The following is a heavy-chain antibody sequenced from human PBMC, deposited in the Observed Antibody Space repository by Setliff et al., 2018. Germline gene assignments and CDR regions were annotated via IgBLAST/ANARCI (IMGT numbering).Heavy chain of an antibody. J-gene: IGHJ4*02. Sequence: PGGSLRLSCTASGFTFSSWGMSWVRQAPGKGLEWVSGINSGSGFLTHYADSVKGRFTISRDNSKNTLYLEMTSLRADDTAIYYCAKAGGWNWPRYYFDYWGQGTLATVSS. D-gene: IGHD1-7*01. V-gene: IGHV3-23*01. CDR3: AKAGGWNWPRYYFDY. CDR1: GFTFSSWG. CDR2: INSGSGFLT.